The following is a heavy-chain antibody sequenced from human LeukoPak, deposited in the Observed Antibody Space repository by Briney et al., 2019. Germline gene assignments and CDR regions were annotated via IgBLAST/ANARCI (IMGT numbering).Heavy chain of an antibody. J-gene: IGHJ6*04. CDR3: ARASTSIADSLDV. V-gene: IGHV3-21*01. CDR2: ISSSSSYI. D-gene: IGHD6-13*01. CDR1: GFTFSSYG. Sequence: GGSLRLSCAASGFTFSSYGMHWVRQAPGKGLEWVSSISSSSSYIYYADSVKGRFTISRDNAKNSLYLQMNSLRAEDTAVYYCARASTSIADSLDVWGKGTTVTVSS.